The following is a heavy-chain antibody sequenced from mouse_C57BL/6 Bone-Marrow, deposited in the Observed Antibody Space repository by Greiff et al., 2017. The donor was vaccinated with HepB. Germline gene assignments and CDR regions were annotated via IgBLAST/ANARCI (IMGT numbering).Heavy chain of an antibody. CDR1: GYAFTNYL. CDR3: AREPIYYDYVVFDY. D-gene: IGHD2-4*01. J-gene: IGHJ2*01. V-gene: IGHV1-54*01. CDR2: INPGSGGT. Sequence: VQLQQSGPELVKPGASVKISCKASGYAFTNYLIEWVKQRPGQGLEWIGVINPGSGGTNYNEKFKGKATLTADKSSSTAYMQLSSLTSEDSAVYFCAREPIYYDYVVFDYWGQGTTLTVSS.